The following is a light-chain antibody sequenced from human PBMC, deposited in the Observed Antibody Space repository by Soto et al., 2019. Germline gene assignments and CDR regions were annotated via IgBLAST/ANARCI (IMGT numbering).Light chain of an antibody. CDR3: TAFSANRVYL. CDR1: SNDIGTYDY. V-gene: IGLV2-14*01. Sequence: QSALAQPISVSGSPGQSITISFTGNSNDIGTYDYVCWYQQHPGKAPRLLIHGVHNRSPGISGRFSASKSGLTASLTISGLQAEDEADYYCTAFSANRVYLFGPGTRSPS. CDR2: GVH. J-gene: IGLJ1*01.